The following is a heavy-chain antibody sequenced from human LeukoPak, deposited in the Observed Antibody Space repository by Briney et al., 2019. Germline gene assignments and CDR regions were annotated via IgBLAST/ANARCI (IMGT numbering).Heavy chain of an antibody. CDR2: ISGSGGST. Sequence: GGSLRLSCAAFGFTFSSYAMSWVRQAPGKGLEWVSAISGSGGSTYYADSVKGRFTISRVNSKNTLYLQMNSLRAEDTAVYYCAKGTRDSTDYPFDYWGQGTLVTVSS. CDR3: AKGTRDSTDYPFDY. J-gene: IGHJ4*02. CDR1: GFTFSSYA. D-gene: IGHD2-2*01. V-gene: IGHV3-23*01.